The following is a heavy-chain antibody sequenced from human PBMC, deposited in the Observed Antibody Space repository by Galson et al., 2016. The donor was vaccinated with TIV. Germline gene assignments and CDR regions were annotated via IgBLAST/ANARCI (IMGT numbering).Heavy chain of an antibody. Sequence: SVKVSCKASGGTFSGYGISWVRQAPGQGLEWMGGINPVFGIPNYALKFQGRVTITADESTSTAYMELTSLRSEDTAVYYCARGKERVINYYYYMDVWGKGTTITVSS. CDR2: INPVFGIP. D-gene: IGHD3-3*01. CDR3: ARGKERVINYYYYMDV. CDR1: GGTFSGYG. J-gene: IGHJ6*03. V-gene: IGHV1-69*13.